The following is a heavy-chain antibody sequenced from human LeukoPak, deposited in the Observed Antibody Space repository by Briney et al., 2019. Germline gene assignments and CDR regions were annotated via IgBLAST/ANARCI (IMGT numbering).Heavy chain of an antibody. CDR2: IIPILGIA. CDR1: GGTFSSYA. D-gene: IGHD3-10*01. V-gene: IGHV1-69*04. Sequence: ASVKVSCKASGGTFSSYAISWVRQAPGQGLEWMGRIIPILGIANYAQKFQGRVTITAGKSTSTAYMELSSLRSEDTAVYYCARDLGWFDPWGQGTLVTVSS. CDR3: ARDLGWFDP. J-gene: IGHJ5*02.